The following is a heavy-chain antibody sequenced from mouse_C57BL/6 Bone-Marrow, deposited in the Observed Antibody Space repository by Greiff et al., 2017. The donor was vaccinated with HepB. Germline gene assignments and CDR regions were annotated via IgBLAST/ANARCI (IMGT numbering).Heavy chain of an antibody. V-gene: IGHV2-2*01. CDR2: IWSGGST. Sequence: VQVVESGPGLVQPSQSLSITCTVSGFSLTSYGVHWVRQSPGKGLEWLGVIWSGGSTDYNAAFISRLSISKDNSKSQVFFKMNSLQADDTAIYYCARNGGYYGSSSYYYAMDYWGQGTSVTVSS. CDR1: GFSLTSYG. J-gene: IGHJ4*01. CDR3: ARNGGYYGSSSYYYAMDY. D-gene: IGHD1-1*01.